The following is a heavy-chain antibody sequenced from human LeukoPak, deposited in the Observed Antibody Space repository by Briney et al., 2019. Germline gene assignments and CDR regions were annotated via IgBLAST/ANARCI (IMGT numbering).Heavy chain of an antibody. V-gene: IGHV3-74*01. D-gene: IGHD1-26*01. CDR3: VRDLGGRSGH. Sequence: GGSLRLSCAASGFTFNHHWMSWVRQAPGKGLVWVSRINEDGSTTNYADSVKGRSTIFRDNAKNTLYLQMNSLRAEDTAVYYCVRDLGGRSGHWGQGTLVTVSS. J-gene: IGHJ4*02. CDR2: INEDGSTT. CDR1: GFTFNHHW.